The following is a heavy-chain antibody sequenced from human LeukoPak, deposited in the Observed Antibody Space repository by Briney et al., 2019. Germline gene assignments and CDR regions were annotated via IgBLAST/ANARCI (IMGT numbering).Heavy chain of an antibody. D-gene: IGHD3-10*01. V-gene: IGHV4-38-2*01. J-gene: IGHJ4*02. CDR3: ARHDSSGSSGTYYSVDY. CDR1: GYSIYSNFY. Sequence: SETLSLTCAVSGYSIYSNFYWGWIRQPPGKGLEWIGSIYHSGSSYYNPSLKNRVTISMDTSNKQFSLKLTSVTAADTAIYYCARHDSSGSSGTYYSVDYWGQGTLVTVSS. CDR2: IYHSGSS.